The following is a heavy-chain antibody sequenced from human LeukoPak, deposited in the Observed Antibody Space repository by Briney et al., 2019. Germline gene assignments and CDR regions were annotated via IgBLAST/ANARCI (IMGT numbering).Heavy chain of an antibody. V-gene: IGHV4-34*01. J-gene: IGHJ6*03. CDR2: INHSGST. CDR1: GFTFSSYE. Sequence: AGGSLRLSCAASGFTFSSYEMNWVRQPPGKGLEWIGEINHSGSTNYNPSLKSRVTISVDTSKNQFSLKLSSVTAADTAVYYCARVYRNTVTTFWRNYYYYYMDVWGKGTTVTVSS. CDR3: ARVYRNTVTTFWRNYYYYYMDV. D-gene: IGHD4-17*01.